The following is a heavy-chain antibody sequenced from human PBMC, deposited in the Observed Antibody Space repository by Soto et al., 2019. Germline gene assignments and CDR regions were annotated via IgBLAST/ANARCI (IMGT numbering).Heavy chain of an antibody. CDR1: GFTFSSYE. D-gene: IGHD3-22*01. CDR3: ARSSGSYRPFDC. J-gene: IGHJ4*02. Sequence: EVQLVESGGDLVHPGGSLRLSCAASGFTFSSYEMNWVRQAPGKGLEWVSHISDIGSIYYADSVQGRFTISRDNAKNSLYLQMNSLRAEDTAVYYCARSSGSYRPFDCWVQGTMVTVSS. CDR2: ISDIGSI. V-gene: IGHV3-48*03.